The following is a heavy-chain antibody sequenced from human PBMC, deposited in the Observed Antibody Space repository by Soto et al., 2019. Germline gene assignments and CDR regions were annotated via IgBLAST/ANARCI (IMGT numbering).Heavy chain of an antibody. D-gene: IGHD3-16*02. CDR1: GGSFSGYY. CDR2: INHSGST. J-gene: IGHJ6*02. V-gene: IGHV4-34*01. CDR3: ARLNADRLRVYDYVWGSYRSEDYYYGMDV. Sequence: SETLSLTCAVYGGSFSGYYWSWIRQPPGKGLEWIGEINHSGSTNYNPSLKSRVTISVDTSKNQFSLKLSSVTAADTAVYYRARLNADRLRVYDYVWGSYRSEDYYYGMDVWGQGTTVTVSS.